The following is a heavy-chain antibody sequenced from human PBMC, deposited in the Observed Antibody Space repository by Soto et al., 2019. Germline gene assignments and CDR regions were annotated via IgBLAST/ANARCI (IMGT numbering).Heavy chain of an antibody. Sequence: QVQLVQSGAEVKKPGSSVKVSCKASGGTFSSYAISWVRQAPGQGLEWMGGIIPIFGTANYAQKFQGRVTINADESTSKAYMELSSLRSEDTAVYYCARGRYSSSSEDYYYGMDVWGQGTTVTVSS. CDR3: ARGRYSSSSEDYYYGMDV. CDR1: GGTFSSYA. V-gene: IGHV1-69*01. J-gene: IGHJ6*02. CDR2: IIPIFGTA. D-gene: IGHD6-6*01.